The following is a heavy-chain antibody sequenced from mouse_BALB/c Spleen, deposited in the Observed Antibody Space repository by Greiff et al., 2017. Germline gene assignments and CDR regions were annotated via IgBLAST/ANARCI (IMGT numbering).Heavy chain of an antibody. J-gene: IGHJ1*01. CDR2: ISYSGST. Sequence: EVKLMESGPSLVKPSQTLSLTCSVTGDSITSGYWNWIRKFPGNKLEYMGYISYSGSTYYNPSLKSRISITRDTSKNQYYLQLNSVTTEDTATYYCARRGYDVGYWYFDVWGAGTTVTVSS. D-gene: IGHD2-2*01. CDR3: ARRGYDVGYWYFDV. CDR1: GDSITSGY. V-gene: IGHV3-8*02.